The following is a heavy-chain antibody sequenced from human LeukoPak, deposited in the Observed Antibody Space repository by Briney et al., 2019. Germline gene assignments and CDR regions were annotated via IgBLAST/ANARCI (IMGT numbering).Heavy chain of an antibody. CDR1: GFTFSNYA. D-gene: IGHD3-9*01. V-gene: IGHV3-23*01. CDR3: AEHPLTSSNYYMDV. CDR2: ITGAGDST. Sequence: QAGGSLRLSCAASGFTFSNYAISWVRQAPGKGLEWISSITGAGDSTYYADSVKGRFTGRFTISRDNSKNTLYLQMSSLRAEDTAVYFCAEHPLTSSNYYMDVWGKGTAVTVSS. J-gene: IGHJ6*03.